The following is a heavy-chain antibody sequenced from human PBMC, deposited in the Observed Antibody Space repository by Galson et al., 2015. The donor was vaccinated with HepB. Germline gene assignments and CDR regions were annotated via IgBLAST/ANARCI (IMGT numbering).Heavy chain of an antibody. D-gene: IGHD3-3*01. CDR1: GGSISSYY. CDR3: ARHHRTIFGVVILDTTGVSGFDP. CDR2: IYYSGST. V-gene: IGHV4-59*04. J-gene: IGHJ5*02. Sequence: ETLSLTCTVSGGSISSYYWSWIRQPPGKGLEWIGYIYYSGSTYYNPSLKSRVTISVDTSKNQFSLKLSSVTAADTAVYYCARHHRTIFGVVILDTTGVSGFDPWGQGTLVTVSS.